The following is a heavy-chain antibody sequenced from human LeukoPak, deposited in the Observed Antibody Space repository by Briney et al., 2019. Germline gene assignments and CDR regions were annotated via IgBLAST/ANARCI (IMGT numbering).Heavy chain of an antibody. J-gene: IGHJ4*02. V-gene: IGHV4-34*01. CDR1: GESLSKYY. Sequence: SETLSLTCAVYGESLSKYYWTRIRQSPGEGLEWIGEINHRGSTNHSPSLKSRVTLSVDTSKHQFSLKLTSVTAADAAVYYCASSVGSTDYWGQGTLVTVSS. D-gene: IGHD1-26*01. CDR2: INHRGST. CDR3: ASSVGSTDY.